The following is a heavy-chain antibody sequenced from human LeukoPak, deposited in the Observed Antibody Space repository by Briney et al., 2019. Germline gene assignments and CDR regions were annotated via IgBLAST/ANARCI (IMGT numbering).Heavy chain of an antibody. D-gene: IGHD6-19*01. CDR2: ISAYNGNT. CDR1: GYTFNNYA. V-gene: IGHV1-18*01. J-gene: IGHJ3*02. Sequence: ASVKVSCKASGYTFNNYAISWVRQAPGQGLEWMGWISAYNGNTNYAQNFQGRVTMTTDTSTSTVYMELRSLRSDDTAVYYCARHPSTGWPLDAFDIWGQGTMVTVSS. CDR3: ARHPSTGWPLDAFDI.